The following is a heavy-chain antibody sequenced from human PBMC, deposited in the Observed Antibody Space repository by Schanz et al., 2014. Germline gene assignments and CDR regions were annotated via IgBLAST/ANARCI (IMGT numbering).Heavy chain of an antibody. J-gene: IGHJ5*02. Sequence: QVQLQESGPGLVKPSQTLSLTCTVSGGSISSATYYWSWVRQPAGKGLEWIGRIYSRGSSTYNPSRRGRVTIPIDTSNNQSPLKRNSVPAADTAVYYCARGGSVATIAPYTWFDPWGQGTLVTVSS. CDR1: GGSISSATYY. CDR2: IYSRGSS. D-gene: IGHD5-12*01. CDR3: ARGGSVATIAPYTWFDP. V-gene: IGHV4-61*02.